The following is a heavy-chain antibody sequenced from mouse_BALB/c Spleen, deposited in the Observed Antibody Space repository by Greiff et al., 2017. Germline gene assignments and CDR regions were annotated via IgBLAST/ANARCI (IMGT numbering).Heavy chain of an antibody. CDR1: GYTFTSYT. CDR2: INPSSGYT. V-gene: IGHV1-4*02. CDR3: ARGGLRLYAMDY. D-gene: IGHD2-4*01. Sequence: VQVVESAAELARPGASVKMSCKASGYTFTSYTMHWVKQRPGQGLEWIGYINPSSGYTEYNQKFKDKTTLTADKSSSTAYMQLSSLTSEDSAVYYCARGGLRLYAMDYWGQGTSVTVSS. J-gene: IGHJ4*01.